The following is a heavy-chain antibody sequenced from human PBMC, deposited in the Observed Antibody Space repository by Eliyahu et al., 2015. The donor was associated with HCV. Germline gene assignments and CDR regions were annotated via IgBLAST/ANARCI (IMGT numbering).Heavy chain of an antibody. V-gene: IGHV3-23*01. CDR1: GFPFGEYI. D-gene: IGHD1-14*01. CDR2: ISAAGGGT. J-gene: IGHJ4*02. Sequence: EVQLLESVGGLVQPGGSLRXSCVXSGFPFGEYILTWVRQAPGKAPEWVAGISAAGGGTYYADSVRGRFTISRDNSKNTLYLQMNSLRVEDTALYYCARDGPEPQVVAGYYFDHWGQGTLVTVSS. CDR3: ARDGPEPQVVAGYYFDH.